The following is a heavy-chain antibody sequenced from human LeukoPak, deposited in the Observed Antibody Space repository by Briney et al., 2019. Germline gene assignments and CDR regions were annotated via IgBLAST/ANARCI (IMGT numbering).Heavy chain of an antibody. J-gene: IGHJ5*02. Sequence: GSSVKVSCKASGGTFSSYAISWVRQAPGQGLEWMGRINPNSGGTNYAQKFQGRVTMTRDTSISTAYMELSRLRSDDTAVYYCARGLYDYVWGSYRLNWFDPWGQGTLVTVSS. V-gene: IGHV1-2*06. CDR3: ARGLYDYVWGSYRLNWFDP. CDR2: INPNSGGT. CDR1: GGTFSSYA. D-gene: IGHD3-16*02.